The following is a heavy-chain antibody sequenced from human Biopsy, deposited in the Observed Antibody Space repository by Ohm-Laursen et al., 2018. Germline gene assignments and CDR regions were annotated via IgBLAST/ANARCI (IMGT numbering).Heavy chain of an antibody. CDR2: INKDGSVT. CDR3: ARDSGGGDSINGWYDALDL. V-gene: IGHV3-7*01. J-gene: IGHJ3*01. Sequence: SLRLSCAASGFTFSQYWMTWVRQSPGTGLEWVANINKDGSVTNYLDSVKGRFAVSRDNAKNSAYLQMNSLRTEDTAIYYCARDSGGGDSINGWYDALDLWGRGTTVTVSS. D-gene: IGHD2-8*01. CDR1: GFTFSQYW.